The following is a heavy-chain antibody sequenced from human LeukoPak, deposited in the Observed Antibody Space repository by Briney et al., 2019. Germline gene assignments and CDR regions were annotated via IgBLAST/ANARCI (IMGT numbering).Heavy chain of an antibody. CDR3: TRSLDY. CDR1: GFTFSSYW. J-gene: IGHJ4*02. CDR2: INQDGSEK. Sequence: GGSLRLSCAASGFTFSSYWMDWVRRAPGKGLEWVANINQDGSEKYCVDSVKGRFTISRDNAKNSLYLQMNSLRAEDTATYYCTRSLDYWGQGIQVTVSS. V-gene: IGHV3-7*01.